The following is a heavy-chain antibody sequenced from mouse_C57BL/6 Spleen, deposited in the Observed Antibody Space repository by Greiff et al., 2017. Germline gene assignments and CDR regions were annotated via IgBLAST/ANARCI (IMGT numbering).Heavy chain of an antibody. Sequence: VQLQQPGAELVKPGASVKLSCKASGYTFTSYWMHWVKQRPGRGLEWIGRIDPNSGGTKYNEKFKSKATMTVDKPSSTAYRQLSSLTAEDSAVYYGARRYDGGSYLDDWGKGTTLTVSS. D-gene: IGHD1-1*01. CDR1: GYTFTSYW. V-gene: IGHV1-72*01. CDR3: ARRYDGGSYLDD. CDR2: IDPNSGGT. J-gene: IGHJ2*01.